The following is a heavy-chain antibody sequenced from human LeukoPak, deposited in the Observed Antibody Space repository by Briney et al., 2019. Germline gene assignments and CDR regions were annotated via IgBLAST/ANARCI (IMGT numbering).Heavy chain of an antibody. D-gene: IGHD3-3*01. J-gene: IGHJ6*02. Sequence: GGSLRLSCAASRFNLSAYTMNWVRQAPGKGLEWVSSISSRSVYIYYADSLKGRFTISRDNAKNSVYLQMNSLRAEDTAMYYCARDLECITIFGVAALCYGMDVWGQGTTVTVSS. CDR1: RFNLSAYT. CDR3: ARDLECITIFGVAALCYGMDV. CDR2: ISSRSVYI. V-gene: IGHV3-21*01.